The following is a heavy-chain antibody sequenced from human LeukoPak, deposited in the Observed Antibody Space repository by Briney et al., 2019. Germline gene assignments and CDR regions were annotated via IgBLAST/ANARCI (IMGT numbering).Heavy chain of an antibody. D-gene: IGHD4-17*01. J-gene: IGHJ3*02. V-gene: IGHV5-10-1*01. CDR3: ARPDYGDPKIEGAFDI. CDR1: GYSFTSYW. Sequence: GESLRISCKGSGYSFTSYWISWVRQMPGKGLEWMGRIDPSDSYTNYSPSFQGHVTISADKSISTAYLQWSSLKASDTAMYYCARPDYGDPKIEGAFDIWGQGTMVTVSS. CDR2: IDPSDSYT.